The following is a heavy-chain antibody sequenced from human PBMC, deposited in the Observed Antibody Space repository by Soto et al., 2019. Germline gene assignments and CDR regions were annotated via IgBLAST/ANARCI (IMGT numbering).Heavy chain of an antibody. D-gene: IGHD4-17*01. CDR1: GGSISSAGYY. Sequence: PSETLSLTCTVSGGSISSAGYYWSWIRQHPGKGLEWIGYIYYSGSTYYNPSLKSRVTISVDTSKNQFSLKLSSVTAADTAVHYCTAANTVTTLVYWGQGTLVTVSS. V-gene: IGHV4-31*03. J-gene: IGHJ4*02. CDR2: IYYSGST. CDR3: TAANTVTTLVY.